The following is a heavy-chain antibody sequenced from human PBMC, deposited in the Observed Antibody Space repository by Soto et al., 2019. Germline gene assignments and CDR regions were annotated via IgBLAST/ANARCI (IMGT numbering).Heavy chain of an antibody. Sequence: QVQLVESGGGVVQPGRSLRLSCAASGFTFSSYAMHWVRQAPGKGLDWVAVISYDGSNKYYADSVKGRFTISRDNSNNTLYLQMSSLRADDTAIYYCASDDRDGYNYGDYWGQGSLVTVSS. J-gene: IGHJ4*02. D-gene: IGHD5-12*01. CDR2: ISYDGSNK. V-gene: IGHV3-30-3*01. CDR3: ASDDRDGYNYGDY. CDR1: GFTFSSYA.